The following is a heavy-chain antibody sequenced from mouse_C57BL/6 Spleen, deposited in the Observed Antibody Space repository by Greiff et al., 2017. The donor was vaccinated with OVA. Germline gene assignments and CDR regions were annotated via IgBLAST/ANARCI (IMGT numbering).Heavy chain of an antibody. D-gene: IGHD4-1*01. CDR1: GFTFSSYA. V-gene: IGHV5-9-1*02. CDR2: ISSGGDYI. J-gene: IGHJ4*01. CDR3: TRDWGVYAMDY. Sequence: DVMLVESGEGLVKPGGSLKLSCAASGFTFSSYAMSWVRQTPEKRLEWVAYISSGGDYIYYADTVKGRFTISRDNARNTLYLQMSSLKSEDTAMYYCTRDWGVYAMDYWGQGTSVTVSS.